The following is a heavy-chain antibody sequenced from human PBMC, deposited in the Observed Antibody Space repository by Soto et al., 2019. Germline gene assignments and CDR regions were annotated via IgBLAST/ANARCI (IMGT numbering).Heavy chain of an antibody. CDR2: ISYDGSNK. D-gene: IGHD3-22*01. J-gene: IGHJ6*02. CDR1: GFTFSSYA. CDR3: ARDRSPLYYDDSSGYSADYYGMDV. V-gene: IGHV3-30-3*01. Sequence: QVQLVESGGGVVQPGRSLRLSCAASGFTFSSYAMHWVRQAPGKGLEWVAVISYDGSNKYYADSVKGRFTISRDNSKNSLYLQMNSLRAEDTAVYYCARDRSPLYYDDSSGYSADYYGMDVWGQGTTVTVSS.